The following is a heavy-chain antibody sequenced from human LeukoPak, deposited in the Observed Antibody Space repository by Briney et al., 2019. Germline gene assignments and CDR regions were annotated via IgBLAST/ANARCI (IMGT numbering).Heavy chain of an antibody. CDR1: GFTFNSYG. CDR3: ARGYSYGYGPYYFDY. V-gene: IGHV3-33*03. CDR2: IWYDGSNK. Sequence: PGRSLRLSCAASGFTFNSYGMHWVRQAPGKGLEWVAVIWYDGSNKYYADSVKGRFTISRDNAKNTLYLQMNSLRAEDTAVYYCARGYSYGYGPYYFDYWGQGTLVTVSS. D-gene: IGHD5-18*01. J-gene: IGHJ4*02.